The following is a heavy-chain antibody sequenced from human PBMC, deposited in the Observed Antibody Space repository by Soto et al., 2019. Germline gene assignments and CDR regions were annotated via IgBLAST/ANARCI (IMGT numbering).Heavy chain of an antibody. J-gene: IGHJ6*02. CDR2: INPKSGGT. CDR3: ARGHSTDCSNGVCSFFYNHEMDV. Sequence: ASVKVSCKASGYSFSDYHIHWVRQAPGQGLEWLGRINPKSGGTSSAQKFQGWVTMTRDTSISTAYMELTRLRSDDTAVYFCARGHSTDCSNGVCSFFYNHEMDVWGQGTTVTV. V-gene: IGHV1-2*04. CDR1: GYSFSDYH. D-gene: IGHD2-8*01.